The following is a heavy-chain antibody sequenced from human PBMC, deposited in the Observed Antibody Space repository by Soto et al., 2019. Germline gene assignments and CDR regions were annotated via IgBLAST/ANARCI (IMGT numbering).Heavy chain of an antibody. CDR1: GLTFSTYT. CDR2: INGRGNYI. Sequence: PGGSLRLSCASSGLTFSTYTMNWVRQAPGKGLEWVSSINGRGNYIYYADSVKGRFTISRDNAKNSLYLQMDRLRAEDTALYYCVREDGIVGANSAFDYWGLGALVTVSS. J-gene: IGHJ4*02. CDR3: VREDGIVGANSAFDY. D-gene: IGHD1-26*01. V-gene: IGHV3-21*01.